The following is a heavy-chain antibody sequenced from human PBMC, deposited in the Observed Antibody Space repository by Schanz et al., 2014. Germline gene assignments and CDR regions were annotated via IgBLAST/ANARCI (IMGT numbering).Heavy chain of an antibody. CDR3: ARDLSSLIQGDV. V-gene: IGHV3-30-3*01. Sequence: VQLLESGGGLVQPGGSLRLSCAASGFTFSSYAMHWVRQAPGKGLEWVAVMSYDGSNKYYADSVKGRFTISRDTPKNLLYLQMNGLRAEDTAVYFCARDLSSLIQGDVWGKGTTVTVSS. J-gene: IGHJ6*04. CDR2: MSYDGSNK. CDR1: GFTFSSYA. D-gene: IGHD2-2*01.